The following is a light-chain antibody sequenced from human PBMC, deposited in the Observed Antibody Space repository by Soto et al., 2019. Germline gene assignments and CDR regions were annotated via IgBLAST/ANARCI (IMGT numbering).Light chain of an antibody. CDR2: AAS. V-gene: IGKV3-15*01. Sequence: EIVMTQSPATLSVSPGERATLSCRASQSVNSNLAWYQQKPGQAPRILIYAASTRATAIPARFSGSGSGTEFTLTISSPQSEDFAVYYCQQYNDWPRTFGGGTKVEIK. CDR3: QQYNDWPRT. J-gene: IGKJ4*01. CDR1: QSVNSN.